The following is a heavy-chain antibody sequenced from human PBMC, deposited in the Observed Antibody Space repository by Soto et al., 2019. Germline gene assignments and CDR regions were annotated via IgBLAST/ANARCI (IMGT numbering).Heavy chain of an antibody. V-gene: IGHV2-5*02. CDR3: AHGSGWLSDH. CDR1: GFSLSSPAVG. J-gene: IGHJ4*02. CDR2: IYWDDDK. Sequence: QITLKESGPTLVKPTQTLTLTCTFSGFSLSSPAVGVNWIRQPPGKALEWLALIYWDDDKQYSPSLKNRLTITKDTSKNQEVLTMTNMDPVDTATYYCAHGSGWLSDHRGQGTLVTVSS. D-gene: IGHD6-19*01.